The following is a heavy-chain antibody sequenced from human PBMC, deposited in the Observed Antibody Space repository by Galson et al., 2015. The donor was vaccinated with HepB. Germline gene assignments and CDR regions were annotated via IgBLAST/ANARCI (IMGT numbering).Heavy chain of an antibody. Sequence: SVKVSCKASGYTFTGYYMHWVRQAPGQGLEWMGWINPNSGGTNYAQKFQGRVTMTRDTSISTAYMELSRLRSDDTAVYYCARSYQLLSSFDYWGQGTLVTVSS. J-gene: IGHJ4*02. CDR3: ARSYQLLSSFDY. CDR1: GYTFTGYY. D-gene: IGHD2-2*01. CDR2: INPNSGGT. V-gene: IGHV1-2*02.